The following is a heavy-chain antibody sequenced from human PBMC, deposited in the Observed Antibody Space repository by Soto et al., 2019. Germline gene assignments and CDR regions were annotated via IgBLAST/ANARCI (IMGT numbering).Heavy chain of an antibody. J-gene: IGHJ6*02. V-gene: IGHV3-30*18. CDR3: AKIPDYYDSSGHLQEYGMDV. CDR2: ISYDGSNK. Sequence: QVQLVESGGGVVQPGRSLRLSCAASGFTFSSYGMHWVRQAPGKGLEWVAVISYDGSNKYYADSMKGRFTISRDNSKNTLYLQMNSLRAEDTAVYYCAKIPDYYDSSGHLQEYGMDVWGQGTTVTVSS. D-gene: IGHD3-22*01. CDR1: GFTFSSYG.